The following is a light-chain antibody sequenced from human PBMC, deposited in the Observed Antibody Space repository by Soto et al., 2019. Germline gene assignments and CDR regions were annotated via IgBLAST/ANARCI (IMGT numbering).Light chain of an antibody. CDR1: QSVLYSSNNKNY. V-gene: IGKV4-1*01. J-gene: IGKJ3*01. CDR2: WAS. Sequence: DIVMTQSPDSLAVSLGERATTNCKSSQSVLYSSNNKNYLTWYQQKPGQPPKLLIYWASTRESGVPDRFSGSGSGTDFTLTISGLQAEDVAVYYCQQYYSSPPTFGPGTKVDI. CDR3: QQYYSSPPT.